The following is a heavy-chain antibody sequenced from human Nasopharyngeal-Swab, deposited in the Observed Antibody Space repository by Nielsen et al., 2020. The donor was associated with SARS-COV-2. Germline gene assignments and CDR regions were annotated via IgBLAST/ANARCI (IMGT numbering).Heavy chain of an antibody. D-gene: IGHD3-9*01. J-gene: IGHJ6*02. CDR2: INTTGET. Sequence: GGSLRLSCAASGFTFSSHDIHWVRQPTGKGLEWVSDINTTGETYYADSVNGRYTISRDNSKNTLYLQMNSLRAEDTAVYYCAKDMAYYDILTGAQTRYYYYGMDVWGQGTTVTVSS. V-gene: IGHV3-13*01. CDR3: AKDMAYYDILTGAQTRYYYYGMDV. CDR1: GFTFSSHD.